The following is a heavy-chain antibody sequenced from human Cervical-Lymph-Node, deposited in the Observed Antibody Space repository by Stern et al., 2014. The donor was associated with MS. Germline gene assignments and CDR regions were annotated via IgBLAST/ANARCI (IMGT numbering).Heavy chain of an antibody. CDR1: GFTFSSYW. D-gene: IGHD3-16*01. CDR3: VRDNYGTDY. CDR2: INSDGSST. J-gene: IGHJ4*02. V-gene: IGHV3-74*03. Sequence: EVQLEESGGDLVQPGGSLRLSCAASGFTFSSYWMQWVRQAPGKGLVWVSHINSDGSSTTYADSVKRRFTTSRDNAKNTLYLQMDDLRAEDTAVYFCVRDNYGTDYWGQGTLVTVSS.